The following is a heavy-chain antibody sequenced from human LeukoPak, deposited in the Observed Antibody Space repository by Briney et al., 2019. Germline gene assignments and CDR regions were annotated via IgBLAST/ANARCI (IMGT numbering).Heavy chain of an antibody. J-gene: IGHJ4*02. CDR3: ARDRTTVTTYYFDY. V-gene: IGHV1-18*01. D-gene: IGHD4-17*01. CDR1: GYTFTSYG. Sequence: ASVKVSCKASGYTFTSYGISWVRQAPGQGLEWMGWISAYNGNTNYAQKLQGRVTITTDTSTSTAYMELRSLRSDDTAVYYCARDRTTVTTYYFDYWGQGTLVTVSS. CDR2: ISAYNGNT.